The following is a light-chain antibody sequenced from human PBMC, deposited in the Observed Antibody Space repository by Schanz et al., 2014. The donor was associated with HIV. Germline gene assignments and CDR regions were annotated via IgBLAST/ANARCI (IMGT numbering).Light chain of an antibody. CDR1: GSDVGDYHS. Sequence: QSVLTQPASVSGSPGQSIAISCTGTGSDVGDYHSVSWYQQHPGKAPKLMIYDVSNRPSGVSNRFSGSKSGNTASLTISGLQAEDEADYYCSSYTGSSSVIFGGGTKLTVL. V-gene: IGLV2-14*03. CDR2: DVS. J-gene: IGLJ2*01. CDR3: SSYTGSSSVI.